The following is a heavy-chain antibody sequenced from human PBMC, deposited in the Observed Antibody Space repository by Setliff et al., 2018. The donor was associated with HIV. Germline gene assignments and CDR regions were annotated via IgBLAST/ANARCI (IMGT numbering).Heavy chain of an antibody. CDR3: ARDPGYKSTWYGVFDI. J-gene: IGHJ3*02. D-gene: IGHD6-13*01. V-gene: IGHV1-2*02. CDR2: INPNSGGT. Sequence: ASGYTFSDYYMHWVRQAPGQGLEWMGWINPNSGGTNYAQKFQGRVNMTRDTSISTTYMELSRLRSDDTAVYYCARDPGYKSTWYGVFDIWGQGTMVTVSS. CDR1: GYTFSDYY.